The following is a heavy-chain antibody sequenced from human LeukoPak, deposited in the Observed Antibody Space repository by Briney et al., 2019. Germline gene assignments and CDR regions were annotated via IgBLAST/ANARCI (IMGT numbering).Heavy chain of an antibody. CDR2: ISGNDGKT. D-gene: IGHD4-23*01. Sequence: PGGSLRLSCAASGFTLSNYAMGWVRQAPGKGLEWVSLISGNDGKTFYADSVKGRFTISSDASENTLYLQMNSLRVEDTAVYYCVRKVVTLRSWFDPWGQGTLVTVSA. CDR1: GFTLSNYA. J-gene: IGHJ5*02. CDR3: VRKVVTLRSWFDP. V-gene: IGHV3-23*01.